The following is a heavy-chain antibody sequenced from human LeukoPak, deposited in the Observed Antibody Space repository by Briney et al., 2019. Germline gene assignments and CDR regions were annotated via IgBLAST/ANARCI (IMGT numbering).Heavy chain of an antibody. J-gene: IGHJ5*02. D-gene: IGHD1-1*01. CDR2: ISSSSSYI. CDR1: GFTFSSCA. V-gene: IGHV3-21*01. Sequence: GGSLRLSCAASGFTFSSCAMNWVRQAPGKGLEWVSSISSSSSYIYYADSVKGRFTISRDNAKNSLYLQMNSLRAEDTAVYYCARVLIGTENWFDPWGQGTLVTVSS. CDR3: ARVLIGTENWFDP.